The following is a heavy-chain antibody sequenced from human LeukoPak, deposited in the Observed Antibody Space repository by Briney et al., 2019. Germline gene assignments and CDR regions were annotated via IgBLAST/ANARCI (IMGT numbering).Heavy chain of an antibody. CDR2: ISWNSGSI. V-gene: IGHV3-9*01. CDR1: GFTFDDYA. Sequence: PGRSLRLSCAASGFTFDDYAMHWVRQAPGKGLEWVSGISWNSGSIGYADSVKGRFTISRDNAMNSLYLQMNSLRAEDTALYYCAKDISASGSYDPKFDYWGQGTLVTVSS. D-gene: IGHD1-26*01. J-gene: IGHJ4*02. CDR3: AKDISASGSYDPKFDY.